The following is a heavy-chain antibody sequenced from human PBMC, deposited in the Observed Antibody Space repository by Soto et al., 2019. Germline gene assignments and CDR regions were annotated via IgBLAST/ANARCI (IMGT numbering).Heavy chain of an antibody. Sequence: PGGSLRLSCAASGFTFSSYSMNWVRQAPGKGLEWVLSISSSSSYIYYADSVKGRFTISRDNAKNSLYLQMNSLRAEDTAVYYCARDQPGYSYGYGLGYWGQGTLVTVSS. D-gene: IGHD5-18*01. J-gene: IGHJ4*02. V-gene: IGHV3-21*01. CDR3: ARDQPGYSYGYGLGY. CDR1: GFTFSSYS. CDR2: ISSSSSYI.